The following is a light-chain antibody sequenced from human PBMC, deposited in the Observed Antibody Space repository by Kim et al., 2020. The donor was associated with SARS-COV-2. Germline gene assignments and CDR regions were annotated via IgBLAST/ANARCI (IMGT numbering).Light chain of an antibody. Sequence: IQLTQAPSSLSASVGDRVTITCRASQGIGDYLAWYQQKPGKAPKLLIYAASTLPSGVPSRFSGTGSGTDFTLTISSLQPEDFATYYCPQVTDYPITFGQGTRLEIK. CDR1: QGIGDY. CDR3: PQVTDYPIT. J-gene: IGKJ5*01. V-gene: IGKV1-9*01. CDR2: AAS.